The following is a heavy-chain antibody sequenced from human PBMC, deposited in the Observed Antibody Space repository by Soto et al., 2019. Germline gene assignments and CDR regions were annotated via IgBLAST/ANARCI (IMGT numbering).Heavy chain of an antibody. J-gene: IGHJ4*02. Sequence: GGSLRLSCAASGFTFSSYGMHWVRQAPGKGLEWVAVISYDGSNKYYADSVKGRFTISRDNSKNTLYLQMNSLRAEDTAVYYCAKDLPSWYDFWSGYPIDYWGQGTLVTVSS. CDR2: ISYDGSNK. V-gene: IGHV3-30*18. CDR1: GFTFSSYG. D-gene: IGHD3-3*01. CDR3: AKDLPSWYDFWSGYPIDY.